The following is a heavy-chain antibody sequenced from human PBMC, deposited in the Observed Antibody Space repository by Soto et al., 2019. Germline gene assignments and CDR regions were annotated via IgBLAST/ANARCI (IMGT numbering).Heavy chain of an antibody. CDR3: ARALGAYSRLKSHGMCV. J-gene: IGHJ6*02. CDR1: EVNFGGDV. Sequence: PGGSLRLSCAASEVNFGGDVMHWVRQAPGKGLEWVAVISSDGTTKYYSDSVKGRFIVSRDNSDKTLSLQMNSLRPEDTAVYYCARALGAYSRLKSHGMCVWGQGTTVTVSS. CDR2: ISSDGTTK. V-gene: IGHV3-30*03. D-gene: IGHD4-4*01.